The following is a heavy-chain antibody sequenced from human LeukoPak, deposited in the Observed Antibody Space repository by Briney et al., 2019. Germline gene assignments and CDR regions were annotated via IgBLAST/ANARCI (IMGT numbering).Heavy chain of an antibody. CDR3: AREEWLPGWFDP. Sequence: SETLSLTCTVSGGSISSYYWSWIRQPAGKGLEWIGRIYTSGSTNYNPSLKSRVTISVDTSKNQFSLKLSSVTAADTAVYYCAREEWLPGWFDPWGQGTLVTVSS. CDR2: IYTSGST. D-gene: IGHD6-19*01. V-gene: IGHV4-4*07. J-gene: IGHJ5*02. CDR1: GGSISSYY.